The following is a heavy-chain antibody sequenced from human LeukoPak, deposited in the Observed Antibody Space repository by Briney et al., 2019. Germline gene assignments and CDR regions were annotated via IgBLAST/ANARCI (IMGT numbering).Heavy chain of an antibody. V-gene: IGHV3-15*01. CDR2: IKGKTDGGTT. D-gene: IGHD5-18*01. Sequence: GGSLRLSCAASGFTFSNACMSCVRQAPGKGLEWVGHIKGKTDGGTTDYAAPVQGRFTISRDDSKNTLFLQMNSLKTEDTAVYYCTTGTWIQLWLADYWGQGTLVTVSS. CDR1: GFTFSNAC. J-gene: IGHJ4*02. CDR3: TTGTWIQLWLADY.